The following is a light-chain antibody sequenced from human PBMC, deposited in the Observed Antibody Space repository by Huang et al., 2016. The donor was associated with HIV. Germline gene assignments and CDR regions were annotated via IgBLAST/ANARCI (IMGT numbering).Light chain of an antibody. V-gene: IGKV4-1*01. CDR2: WAS. CDR3: QQYYTIPLT. Sequence: DIVMTQSPDSLAVSLGERATINCKSSQTVLSNSNRKNYLAWYQQKTGQTPKLLIYWASSRESGVPYRFIGSGSGTDFTLTISSLQAEDVAVYYCQQYYTIPLTFGGGTKVEIK. J-gene: IGKJ4*01. CDR1: QTVLSNSNRKNY.